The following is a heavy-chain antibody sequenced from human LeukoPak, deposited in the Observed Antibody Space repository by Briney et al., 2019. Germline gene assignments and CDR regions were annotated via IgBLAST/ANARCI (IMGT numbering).Heavy chain of an antibody. CDR1: GGSISSYY. D-gene: IGHD3-10*01. J-gene: IGHJ4*02. Sequence: SETLSLTCTVSGGSISSYYWSWIRQPPGKGLEWIGYIYYSGSTNYNPSLKSRVTISVDTSKNQFSLKLSSVTAADTAVYYCARAATMVRGAIDYWGQGTLVTVSS. V-gene: IGHV4-59*01. CDR3: ARAATMVRGAIDY. CDR2: IYYSGST.